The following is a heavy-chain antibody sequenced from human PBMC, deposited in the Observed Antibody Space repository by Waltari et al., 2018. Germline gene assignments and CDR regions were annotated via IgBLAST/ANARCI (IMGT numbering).Heavy chain of an antibody. D-gene: IGHD2-2*03. V-gene: IGHV4-38-2*01. J-gene: IGHJ4*02. CDR2: IYHAGDT. Sequence: QVQLQESGPGLVKPSETLSLTCDVSGYSINSGYYWGWIRQSPGKGLEWIATIYHAGDTFYNPSLKSRVTISMDTSKTQFSLKLNSVPAADTAVYFCSRQVLGYCTSAACRRLESWGQGTLVTVSS. CDR3: SRQVLGYCTSAACRRLES. CDR1: GYSINSGYY.